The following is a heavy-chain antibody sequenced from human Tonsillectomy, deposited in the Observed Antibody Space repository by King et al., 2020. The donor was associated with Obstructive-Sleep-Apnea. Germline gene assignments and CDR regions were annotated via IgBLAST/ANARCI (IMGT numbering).Heavy chain of an antibody. CDR1: GGSVSSGSYY. D-gene: IGHD6-13*01. Sequence: VQLQESGPGLVKPSETLSLTCTVSGGSVSSGSYYWSWIRQPPGKGLEWIGYIYYSGSTNYNPSLKSRVTISVDTSKNQFSLKLSSVTAADTAVYYSARGGIAAAGTRVDYWGQGTLVTVSS. CDR3: ARGGIAAAGTRVDY. J-gene: IGHJ4*02. V-gene: IGHV4-61*01. CDR2: IYYSGST.